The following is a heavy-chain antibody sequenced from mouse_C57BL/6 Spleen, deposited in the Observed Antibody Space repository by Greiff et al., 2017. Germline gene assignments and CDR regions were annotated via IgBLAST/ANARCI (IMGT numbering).Heavy chain of an antibody. CDR1: GYTFTDYE. CDR2: IDPETGGT. CDR3: TRAYYGNYRYAMDY. V-gene: IGHV1-15*01. Sequence: QVQLKQSGAELVRPGASVTLSCKASGYTFTDYEMHWVKQTPVHGLEWIGAIDPETGGTAYNQKFKGKAILTADKSSRTAYMELRSRTSEDSAVYYCTRAYYGNYRYAMDYWGQGTSVTVSS. J-gene: IGHJ4*01. D-gene: IGHD2-10*01.